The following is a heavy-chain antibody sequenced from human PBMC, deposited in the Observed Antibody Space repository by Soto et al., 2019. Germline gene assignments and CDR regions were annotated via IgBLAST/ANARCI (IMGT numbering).Heavy chain of an antibody. V-gene: IGHV1-69*02. CDR2: IIPILGIA. J-gene: IGHJ6*03. CDR1: GGTFSSYT. CDR3: ARGVQRVVAATHYYYYMDV. D-gene: IGHD2-15*01. Sequence: QVQLVQSGAEVKKPGSSVKVSCKASGGTFSSYTISWVRQAPGQGLEWMGRIIPILGIANYAQKFQGRVTITADKSTSTAYMELSSLRSEDTAVYYCARGVQRVVAATHYYYYMDVWGKGTTVTVSS.